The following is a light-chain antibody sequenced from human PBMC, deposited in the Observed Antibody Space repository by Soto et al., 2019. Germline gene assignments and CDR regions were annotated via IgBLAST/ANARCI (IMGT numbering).Light chain of an antibody. CDR3: QQYDSSPKT. Sequence: EIVWTQSPGTLSLSPGERATLSCRASQSVSSSYLAWYQQKPGQAPRLLIYGASSRATGVPDRFSGTGSRTDFTLTISRLEPEDFAVYYCQQYDSSPKTFGQGTKVDIK. V-gene: IGKV3-20*01. CDR2: GAS. CDR1: QSVSSSY. J-gene: IGKJ1*01.